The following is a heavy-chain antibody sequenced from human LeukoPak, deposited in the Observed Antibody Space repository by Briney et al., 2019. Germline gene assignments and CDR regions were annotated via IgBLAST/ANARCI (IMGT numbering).Heavy chain of an antibody. CDR3: ASSHSSGWYYFDY. Sequence: GGSLRLSCAASGFTFSSYGMHWVRQAPGKGLEWVAVISYDGSNKYYADSVKGRFTISRDNSKNTLYLQMNSLRAEDTAVYYCASSHSSGWYYFDYWGQGTLVTVSS. J-gene: IGHJ4*02. D-gene: IGHD6-19*01. CDR1: GFTFSSYG. CDR2: ISYDGSNK. V-gene: IGHV3-30*19.